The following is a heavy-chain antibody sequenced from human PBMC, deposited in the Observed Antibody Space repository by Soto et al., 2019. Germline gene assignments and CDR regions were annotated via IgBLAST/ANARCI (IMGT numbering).Heavy chain of an antibody. CDR1: GFTFSSYG. CDR2: IWYDGSNK. V-gene: IGHV3-33*01. D-gene: IGHD1-26*01. CDR3: ARVIVGKPENAFDI. Sequence: QVQLVESGGGVVQPGRSLRLSCAAPGFTFSSYGMHWVRQAPGKGLEWVAVIWYDGSNKYYADSVKGRFTISRDNSKNTLYLQMNSLRAEDTAVYYCARVIVGKPENAFDIWGQGTMVTVSS. J-gene: IGHJ3*02.